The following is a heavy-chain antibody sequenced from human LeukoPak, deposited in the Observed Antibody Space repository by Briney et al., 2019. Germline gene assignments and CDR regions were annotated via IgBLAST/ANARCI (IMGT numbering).Heavy chain of an antibody. J-gene: IGHJ3*02. Sequence: ASVKVSCKASGYTFTSYGISWVRQAPRQGLEWMGWISAYNGNTNYAQKLQGRVTMTTDTSTSTAYMELRSLRSDDTAVYYCASRRYDSSGYYSAEGAFDIWGQGTMVTVSS. CDR2: ISAYNGNT. V-gene: IGHV1-18*01. CDR1: GYTFTSYG. D-gene: IGHD3-22*01. CDR3: ASRRYDSSGYYSAEGAFDI.